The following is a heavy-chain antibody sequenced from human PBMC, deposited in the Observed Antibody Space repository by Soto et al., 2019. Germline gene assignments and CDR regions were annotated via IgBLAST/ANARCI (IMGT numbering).Heavy chain of an antibody. J-gene: IGHJ4*02. Sequence: QVHLLQSGTEVKRPGSPVKLSCKTSGVSFNRYGFAWARQAPGRGLAWVGKINPASQLTNYEQSLQGRVTITAATSTRPTYMELSGLTSEDTAIYFCARMRLVRLDHWGQGTLVTVSS. CDR2: INPASQLT. V-gene: IGHV1-69*09. D-gene: IGHD2-21*01. CDR1: GVSFNRYG. CDR3: ARMRLVRLDH.